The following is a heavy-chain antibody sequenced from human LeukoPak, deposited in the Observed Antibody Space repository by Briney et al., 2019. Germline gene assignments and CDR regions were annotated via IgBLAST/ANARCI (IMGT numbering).Heavy chain of an antibody. D-gene: IGHD5-24*01. CDR1: GYTFTSYG. V-gene: IGHV1-18*01. CDR2: ISAYNGNT. Sequence: ASVKVSCKASGYTFTSYGISWVRQAPGQGLEWMGWISAYNGNTNYAQKLQGRVTMTTDTSTSTAYVELRSLRSDDTAVYYCARERRWLQGYDAFDIWGQGTMVTVSS. CDR3: ARERRWLQGYDAFDI. J-gene: IGHJ3*02.